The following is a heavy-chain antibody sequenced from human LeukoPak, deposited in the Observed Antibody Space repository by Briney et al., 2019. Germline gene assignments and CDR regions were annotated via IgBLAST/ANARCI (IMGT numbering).Heavy chain of an antibody. V-gene: IGHV3-30*02. CDR2: IRYGGSNK. Sequence: GGSLRLSCAASGFTFSSYWMHWVRQAPGKGLEWVAFIRYGGSNKYYADSVKGRFTISRDNSKNTLYLQMNSLRAEDTAVYYCAKDVAGSGWYVGVFDYWGQGTLVTVSS. D-gene: IGHD6-19*01. CDR3: AKDVAGSGWYVGVFDY. CDR1: GFTFSSYW. J-gene: IGHJ4*02.